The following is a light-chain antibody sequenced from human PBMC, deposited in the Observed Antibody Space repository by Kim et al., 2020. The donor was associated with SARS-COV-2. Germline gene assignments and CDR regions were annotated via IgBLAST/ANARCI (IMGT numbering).Light chain of an antibody. V-gene: IGLV1-47*01. CDR1: SSNIGPNY. J-gene: IGLJ3*02. CDR2: RNY. CDR3: AAWDDSLSGWV. Sequence: GQRVTVTCSGNSSNIGPNYVSWYQHFPGTAPKLLIFRNYQRPSGVPDRFSGSKSGTSASLAIIGLRFEDEADYHCAAWDDSLSGWVFGGGTQLTVL.